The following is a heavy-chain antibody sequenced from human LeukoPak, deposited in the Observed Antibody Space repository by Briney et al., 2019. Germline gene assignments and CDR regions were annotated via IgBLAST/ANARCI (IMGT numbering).Heavy chain of an antibody. V-gene: IGHV4-59*08. CDR3: ARHISSSGYYSPFAY. J-gene: IGHJ4*02. Sequence: KTSETLSLTCTVSGGSISSYYWSWIRQPPGKGLEWIAYISDIWSINYNPSLKSRVTISLDASKNPFSLKLSSVTAAETAVYYCARHISSSGYYSPFAYWGQGTLVTVYS. CDR2: ISDIWSI. CDR1: GGSISSYY. D-gene: IGHD3-22*01.